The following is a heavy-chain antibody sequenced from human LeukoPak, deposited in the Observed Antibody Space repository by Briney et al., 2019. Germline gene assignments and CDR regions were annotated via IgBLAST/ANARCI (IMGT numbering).Heavy chain of an antibody. CDR2: ICYSGST. J-gene: IGHJ4*02. CDR1: GGSISSGGYY. Sequence: SETLSLTCTVSGGSISSGGYYWSWIRQHPGKGLEWIGYICYSGSTYYNPSLKSRVTISVDTSKNQFSLKLSSVTAADTAVYYCARQTASSRYCSSTSCYRGATKFDYWGQGTLVTVSS. CDR3: ARQTASSRYCSSTSCYRGATKFDY. V-gene: IGHV4-31*03. D-gene: IGHD2-2*01.